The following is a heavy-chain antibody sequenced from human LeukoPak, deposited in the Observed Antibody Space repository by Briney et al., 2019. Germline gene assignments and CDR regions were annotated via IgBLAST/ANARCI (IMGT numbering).Heavy chain of an antibody. CDR3: AKFGIVGANTALDY. CDR1: GFTFSSYG. D-gene: IGHD1-26*01. V-gene: IGHV3-30*02. Sequence: GGSLRLSCAASGFTFSSYGMHWVRQAPGKGLEWVAFIRYDGSNKYYADSVKGRFTISRDNSKNTLYLQMNSLRAEDTAVYYCAKFGIVGANTALDYWGQGTLVTVSS. J-gene: IGHJ4*02. CDR2: IRYDGSNK.